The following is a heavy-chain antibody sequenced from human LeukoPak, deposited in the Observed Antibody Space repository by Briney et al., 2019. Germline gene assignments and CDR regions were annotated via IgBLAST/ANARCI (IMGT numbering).Heavy chain of an antibody. D-gene: IGHD5-18*01. CDR3: ARVDVGYSYGLYFDY. J-gene: IGHJ4*02. V-gene: IGHV1-2*02. Sequence: ASVKVSCKASGYTFTGYYMHWVRQAPGQGLEWMGWINPNSGGTNYAQKFQGRVTMTRDTSISTAYMELSRLRSDDTAMYYCARVDVGYSYGLYFDYWGQGTLVTVSS. CDR1: GYTFTGYY. CDR2: INPNSGGT.